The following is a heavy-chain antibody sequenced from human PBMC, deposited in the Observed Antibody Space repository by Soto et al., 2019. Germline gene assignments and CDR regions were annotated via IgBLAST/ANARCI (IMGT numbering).Heavy chain of an antibody. Sequence: SETLSLTCTVSGGSISSSSYYWGWIRQPPGKGLEWIGSIYYSGSTYYNPSLKSRVTISVNTSKNQFSLKRSFVTAADTAVYYCARQIYSGSYYWFDPWGQGTLITVSS. J-gene: IGHJ5*02. CDR1: GGSISSSSYY. D-gene: IGHD1-26*01. CDR3: ARQIYSGSYYWFDP. V-gene: IGHV4-39*01. CDR2: IYYSGST.